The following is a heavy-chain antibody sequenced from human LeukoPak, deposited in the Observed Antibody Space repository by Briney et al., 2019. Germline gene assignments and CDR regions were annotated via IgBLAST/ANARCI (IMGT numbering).Heavy chain of an antibody. V-gene: IGHV4-38-2*02. J-gene: IGHJ4*02. CDR1: GYSISSGYY. CDR2: IYHSGST. Sequence: SETLSLTCTVSGYSISSGYYWGWIRQPPGRGLEWIGSIYHSGSTYYNPSLKSRVTISVDTSKNQFSLKLSSVTAADTAVYYCARGGSSSWYSGSSYYFDYWGQGTLVTASS. D-gene: IGHD6-13*01. CDR3: ARGGSSSWYSGSSYYFDY.